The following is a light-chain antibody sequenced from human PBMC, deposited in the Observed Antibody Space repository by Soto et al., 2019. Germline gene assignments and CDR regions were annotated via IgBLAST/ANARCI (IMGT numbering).Light chain of an antibody. CDR1: SSDVGGYNY. CDR2: DVS. Sequence: QSALTQPASVSGSPGQSITISCTGTSSDVGGYNYVSWYQQYPGKAPKLMIYDVSNRPSGVSNRFSGSKSGNTASLTISGLLAEDEADYYCSSFTSSTTTVVFGGGTKVTVL. V-gene: IGLV2-14*01. J-gene: IGLJ2*01. CDR3: SSFTSSTTTVV.